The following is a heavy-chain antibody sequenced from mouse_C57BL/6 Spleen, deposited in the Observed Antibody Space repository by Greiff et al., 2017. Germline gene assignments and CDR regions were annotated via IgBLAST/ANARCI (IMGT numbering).Heavy chain of an antibody. D-gene: IGHD2-5*01. CDR3: ARKYSNYAAWFAY. Sequence: VQLQQSDAELVKPGASVKISCKVSGYTFTDHSIHWMKQRPEQGLEWIGYIYPRDGSTKYNEKFKGKATLTADKSSSTAYMQLNSLTSEDSAVXFCARKYSNYAAWFAYWGQGTLVTVSA. V-gene: IGHV1-78*01. CDR2: IYPRDGST. CDR1: GYTFTDHS. J-gene: IGHJ3*01.